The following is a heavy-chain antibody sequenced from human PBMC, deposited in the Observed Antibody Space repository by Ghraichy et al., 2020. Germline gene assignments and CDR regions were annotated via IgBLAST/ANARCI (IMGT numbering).Heavy chain of an antibody. V-gene: IGHV4-59*01. CDR1: GGSINSYY. CDR3: ARVQEYDSSGHGTYYYYGMDV. Sequence: SETLSLTCTVSGGSINSYYWNWIRQSPGKGLEWIGYIYYSGNTNYNPSLKSRVTISVDTSKNLFSLKLSSVTAADTAVYYCARVQEYDSSGHGTYYYYGMDVWGQGTTVTVSS. J-gene: IGHJ6*02. D-gene: IGHD3-22*01. CDR2: IYYSGNT.